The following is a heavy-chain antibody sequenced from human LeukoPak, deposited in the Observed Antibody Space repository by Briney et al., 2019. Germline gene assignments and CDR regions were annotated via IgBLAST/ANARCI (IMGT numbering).Heavy chain of an antibody. CDR1: GFTFSSYS. V-gene: IGHV3-21*04. CDR2: ISSSSSYI. D-gene: IGHD6-13*01. CDR3: ARAQDSSSWPGIYYWFDP. J-gene: IGHJ5*02. Sequence: GGSLRLSCAASGFTFSSYSMNWVRQAPGKGLEWVSSISSSSSYIYYADSVKGRFTISRDNAKNSLYLQMNSLRAEDTAVYYCARAQDSSSWPGIYYWFDPWGQGTLVTVSS.